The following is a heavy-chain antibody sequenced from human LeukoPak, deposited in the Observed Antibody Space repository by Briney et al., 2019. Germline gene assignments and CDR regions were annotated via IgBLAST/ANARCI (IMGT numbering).Heavy chain of an antibody. CDR2: IYTSGST. V-gene: IGHV4-4*07. CDR1: GGPISSYY. CDR3: ARERLYYDSSGYYYFDY. J-gene: IGHJ4*02. Sequence: SETLSLTCTVSGGPISSYYWSWIRQPAGKGLEWIGRIYTSGSTNYNPSLKSRVTMSVDTSKNQFSLKLSSVTAADTAVYYCARERLYYDSSGYYYFDYWGQGTLVTVSS. D-gene: IGHD3-22*01.